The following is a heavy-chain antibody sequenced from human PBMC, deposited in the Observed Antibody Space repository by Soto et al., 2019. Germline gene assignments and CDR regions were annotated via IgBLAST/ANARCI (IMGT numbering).Heavy chain of an antibody. Sequence: QVQLVESGGGVVQPGRSLRLSCAASGFTFSSYGMHWVRQAPGKGLEWVAVISYDGSNKYYADSVKGRFTISRDNSKNTLYLQLNSLRAEDTAVYYCAKEGMAARRLRGYYFDYWGQGTLVTVCS. V-gene: IGHV3-30*18. D-gene: IGHD6-6*01. CDR3: AKEGMAARRLRGYYFDY. J-gene: IGHJ4*02. CDR2: ISYDGSNK. CDR1: GFTFSSYG.